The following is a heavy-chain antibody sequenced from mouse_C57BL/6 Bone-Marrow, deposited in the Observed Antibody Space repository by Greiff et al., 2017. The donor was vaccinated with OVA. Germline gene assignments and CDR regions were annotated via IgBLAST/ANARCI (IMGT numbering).Heavy chain of an antibody. CDR2: INPDSSTI. Sequence: EASGVDFSRYWMSWVRRAPGKGLEWIGEINPDSSTINYAPSLKDKFIISRDNAKNTLYLQMSKVRSEDTALYYCATYGNGAWFAYWGQGTLVTVSA. D-gene: IGHD2-1*01. V-gene: IGHV4-1*01. CDR1: GVDFSRYW. CDR3: ATYGNGAWFAY. J-gene: IGHJ3*01.